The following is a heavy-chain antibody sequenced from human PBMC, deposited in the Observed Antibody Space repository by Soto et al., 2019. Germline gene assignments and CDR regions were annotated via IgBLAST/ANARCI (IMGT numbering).Heavy chain of an antibody. Sequence: QVQLQESGPGLVKPSGTLSLTCTVSGGSISSFNWWSWVRQPPGKGLEWIGEISHSGTTSYNPSLKSRVAISVDRSKNQFSLNLNSVTAADTAVYYCAKGELTWGDYWGQGTLVTVSS. J-gene: IGHJ4*02. CDR1: GGSISSFNW. CDR2: ISHSGTT. CDR3: AKGELTWGDY. V-gene: IGHV4-4*02. D-gene: IGHD3-16*01.